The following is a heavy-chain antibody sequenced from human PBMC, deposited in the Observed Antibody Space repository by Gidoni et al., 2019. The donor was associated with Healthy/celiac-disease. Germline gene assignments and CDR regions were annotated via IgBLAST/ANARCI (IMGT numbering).Heavy chain of an antibody. V-gene: IGHV3-23*01. CDR1: GFPFSSYA. CDR3: AKDPENFWSGYYKPYFDY. Sequence: EVQLLESGGGLVQPGGSLRLSCAASGFPFSSYAMSWVRQAPGKGLEWVSAIRGSGGSTYYADSVKGRFTISRDNSKNTLYLQMNSLRAEDTAVYYCAKDPENFWSGYYKPYFDYWGQGTLVTVSS. J-gene: IGHJ4*02. D-gene: IGHD3-3*01. CDR2: IRGSGGST.